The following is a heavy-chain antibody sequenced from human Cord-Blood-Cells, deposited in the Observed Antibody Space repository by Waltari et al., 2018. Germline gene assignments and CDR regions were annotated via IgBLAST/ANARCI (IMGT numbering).Heavy chain of an antibody. Sequence: EVQLVESGGGLVQPGGSLRLSCAASGFTFSSYSMNWVRQAPGKGLEWVSYISSSSSTIYDADSVKGRFTISRDNAKNSLYLQMNSLRAEDTAVYYCARVPRLTGGAFDIWGQGTMVTVSS. D-gene: IGHD1-20*01. V-gene: IGHV3-48*01. CDR2: ISSSSSTI. CDR1: GFTFSSYS. CDR3: ARVPRLTGGAFDI. J-gene: IGHJ3*02.